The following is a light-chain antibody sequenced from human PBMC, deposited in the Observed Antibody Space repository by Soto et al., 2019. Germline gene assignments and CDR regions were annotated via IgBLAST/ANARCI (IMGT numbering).Light chain of an antibody. CDR2: GAS. CDR3: HQYGESPHT. CDR1: QSVSNY. V-gene: IGKV3-20*01. J-gene: IGKJ1*01. Sequence: EIVLTQSPGTLSLSPGERATLSCRASQSVSNYLAWYQRKPGQAPRLLIYGASSRATRIPDRFSGSGSGTDFTLTISRLEPEHFAVYYCHQYGESPHTFGQGTKLHIK.